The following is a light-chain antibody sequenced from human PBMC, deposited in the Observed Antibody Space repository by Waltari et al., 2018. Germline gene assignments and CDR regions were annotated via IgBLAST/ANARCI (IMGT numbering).Light chain of an antibody. Sequence: QSALTQPRSVSGSPGQSVTISCTGTSGDVGDYNYVSWYQEQPGKAPRLTIYDGSERPAGVPARCSASKSGTTASLTISGLQAEDEGSYHCCSRAGSSVVFGGGTKLTVL. CDR1: SGDVGDYNY. CDR3: CSRAGSSVV. V-gene: IGLV2-11*01. J-gene: IGLJ2*01. CDR2: DGS.